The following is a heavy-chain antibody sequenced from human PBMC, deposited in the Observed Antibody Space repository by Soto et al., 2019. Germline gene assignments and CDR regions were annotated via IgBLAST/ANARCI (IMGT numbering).Heavy chain of an antibody. J-gene: IGHJ3*02. D-gene: IGHD5-18*01. CDR3: ARDGDVDTASNAFDI. Sequence: GGSLRLSCAASGFTFSSYSMNWVRQAPGKGLEWVSSISSSSSYIYYADSVKGRFTISRDNAKNSLYLQMNSLRAEDTAVYYCARDGDVDTASNAFDIWGQGTMVT. V-gene: IGHV3-21*01. CDR1: GFTFSSYS. CDR2: ISSSSSYI.